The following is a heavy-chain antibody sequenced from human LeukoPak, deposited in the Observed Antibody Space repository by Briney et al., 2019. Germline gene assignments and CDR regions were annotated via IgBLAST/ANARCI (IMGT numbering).Heavy chain of an antibody. CDR2: IRVHNGDT. J-gene: IGHJ3*01. V-gene: IGHV1-18*01. CDR1: GYMFAVFG. D-gene: IGHD3-9*01. Sequence: AAVKVSCKASGYMFAVFGITWVRQAPGQGLEWMGSIRVHNGDTNYAQKFQGRLTMTTDTSATTAYMELRSLKSDDTAVYYCARDRYDVGVAFDFWGQGTMVTVSS. CDR3: ARDRYDVGVAFDF.